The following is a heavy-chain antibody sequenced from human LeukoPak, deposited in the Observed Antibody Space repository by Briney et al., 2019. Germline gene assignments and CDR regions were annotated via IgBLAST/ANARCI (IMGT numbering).Heavy chain of an antibody. D-gene: IGHD1-1*01. CDR1: GDSVSSNSAA. CDR2: TYYRSQWYN. Sequence: SQTLSLTCAISGDSVSSNSAAWNWIRQSPSRGLEWLGRTYYRSQWYNDYALSVKSRITINPDTSKNQFSLQLNSVTPEDTAVYYCARDRLEPGYYNFYGMDVWGHGTTVTVSS. CDR3: ARDRLEPGYYNFYGMDV. V-gene: IGHV6-1*01. J-gene: IGHJ6*02.